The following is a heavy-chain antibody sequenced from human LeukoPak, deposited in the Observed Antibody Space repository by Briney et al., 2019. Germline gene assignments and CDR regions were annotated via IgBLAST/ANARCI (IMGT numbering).Heavy chain of an antibody. Sequence: SETLSLTCAVYGGSFSGYYWTWIRQPPGKGLEWIGEINHSGSTNHNPSLKSRVTISVDTSKNQFSLKLSSVTAADTAVYYCARGKVSPSIYYYYGMDVWGQGTTVTVSS. CDR2: INHSGST. CDR3: ARGKVSPSIYYYYGMDV. V-gene: IGHV4-34*01. J-gene: IGHJ6*02. CDR1: GGSFSGYY.